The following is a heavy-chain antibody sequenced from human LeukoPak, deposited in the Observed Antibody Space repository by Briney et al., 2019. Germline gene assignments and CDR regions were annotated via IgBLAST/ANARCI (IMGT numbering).Heavy chain of an antibody. CDR1: GSIFSSLS. Sequence: GGSLRLSCAASGSIFSSLSMLCVREARGRGLVCGSYISSSSSTIYYADSVKGRFTISRDNAKNSLYLQMNSLRAEDTAVYYCARLPYCSGGSCYSRDNWDQGTLVTVSS. CDR2: ISSSSSTI. CDR3: ARLPYCSGGSCYSRDN. D-gene: IGHD2-15*01. V-gene: IGHV3-48*01. J-gene: IGHJ4*02.